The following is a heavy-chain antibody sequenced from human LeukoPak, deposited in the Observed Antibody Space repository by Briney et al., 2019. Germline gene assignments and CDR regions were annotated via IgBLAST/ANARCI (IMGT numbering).Heavy chain of an antibody. V-gene: IGHV3-30*02. D-gene: IGHD4-17*01. CDR1: GFTFTTYG. Sequence: PGGSLRLSCAVSGFTFTTYGMHWVRQTPGKGLEWVTFIRYDGTNKYYADSVKGRFTISRDNSNNTLYLEMNSLRPEDTAVYYCAKVPFTVTTIGVDYWGQGTLVTVSS. CDR3: AKVPFTVTTIGVDY. J-gene: IGHJ4*02. CDR2: IRYDGTNK.